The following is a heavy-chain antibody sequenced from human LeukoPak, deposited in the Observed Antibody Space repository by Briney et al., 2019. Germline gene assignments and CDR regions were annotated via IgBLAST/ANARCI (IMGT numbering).Heavy chain of an antibody. Sequence: SETLSLTCTVSGGSISSYYWSWIRQPAGKGLEWIGRIYTSGSTNYNPSLKSRVTMSVDTSKNQFSLKLSSVTAADTAVYYCARDANYYDSSGYWGEDWFDPWGQGTLVTVSS. V-gene: IGHV4-4*07. CDR3: ARDANYYDSSGYWGEDWFDP. CDR1: GGSISSYY. CDR2: IYTSGST. J-gene: IGHJ5*02. D-gene: IGHD3-22*01.